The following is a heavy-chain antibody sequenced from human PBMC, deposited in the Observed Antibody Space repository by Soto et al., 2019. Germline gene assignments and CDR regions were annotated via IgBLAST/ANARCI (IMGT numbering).Heavy chain of an antibody. CDR2: ISYDGSNK. CDR3: AKDIVPSSGWYDFDY. Sequence: GGSLRLSCAASGFTFSSYGMHWVRQAPGKGLEWVAVISYDGSNKYYADSVKGRFTTSRDNSKNTLYLQMNSLRAEDTAVYYCAKDIVPSSGWYDFDYWGQGTLVTVSS. D-gene: IGHD6-19*01. J-gene: IGHJ4*02. CDR1: GFTFSSYG. V-gene: IGHV3-30*18.